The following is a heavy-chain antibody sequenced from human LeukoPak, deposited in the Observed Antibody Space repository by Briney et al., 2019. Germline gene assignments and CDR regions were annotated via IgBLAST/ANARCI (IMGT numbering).Heavy chain of an antibody. D-gene: IGHD2/OR15-2a*01. Sequence: KPSETLSLTCAVYGGSFSGYYWSWIRQPPGKGLEWIGEINHSGSTNYNPSLKSRVTISVDTSKNQFSLKLSSVTAADTAVYYCARLLRRRYHFDYWGQGTLVTVSS. CDR1: GGSFSGYY. CDR2: INHSGST. CDR3: ARLLRRRYHFDY. J-gene: IGHJ4*02. V-gene: IGHV4-34*01.